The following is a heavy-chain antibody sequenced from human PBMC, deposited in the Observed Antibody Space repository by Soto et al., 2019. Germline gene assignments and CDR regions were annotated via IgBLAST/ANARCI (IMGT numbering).Heavy chain of an antibody. CDR2: IVVGNGNT. CDR3: ATAVSKFDTSGSLPYGVDV. D-gene: IGHD5-12*01. CDR1: GLTFTSSA. V-gene: IGHV1-58*02. J-gene: IGHJ6*02. Sequence: QVQLVQSGPEVKKPGTSVKVSFKASGLTFTSSAIQWVRQARGQRLECIGWIVVGNGNTNYAQKFQKRVTITRDMSTSTAYMELSSLRSEDTAVYYCATAVSKFDTSGSLPYGVDVWGRGTTVTVSS.